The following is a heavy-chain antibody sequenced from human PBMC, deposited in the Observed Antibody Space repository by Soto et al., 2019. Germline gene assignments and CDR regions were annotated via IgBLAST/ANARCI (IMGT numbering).Heavy chain of an antibody. J-gene: IGHJ4*02. V-gene: IGHV1-69*01. D-gene: IGHD2-15*01. CDR1: GGTFSSYA. Sequence: QVQLVQSGAEVKKPGSSVKVSCKASGGTFSSYAISWVRQAPGQGLEWMGGIIPIFGTANYAQKFQGRVTITAAESTSTAYMELSSLRTEDTAVYYCARDLAVTGYHSLGYWGQGNLLTVSS. CDR3: ARDLAVTGYHSLGY. CDR2: IIPIFGTA.